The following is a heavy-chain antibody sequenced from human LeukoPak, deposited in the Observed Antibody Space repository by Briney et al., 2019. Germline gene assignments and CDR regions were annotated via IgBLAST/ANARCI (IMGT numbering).Heavy chain of an antibody. CDR2: ISGSGGST. V-gene: IGHV3-23*01. CDR3: AGETGLRSNFDY. CDR1: GFAFSSYA. Sequence: GGSLRLSCAASGFAFSSYAMSWVRQAPGKGLEWVSTISGSGGSTYYADSVKGRFTISRDNSKNTLYLQMNSLRAEDTAVYYCAGETGLRSNFDYWGQGTLVTVSS. J-gene: IGHJ4*02. D-gene: IGHD4-17*01.